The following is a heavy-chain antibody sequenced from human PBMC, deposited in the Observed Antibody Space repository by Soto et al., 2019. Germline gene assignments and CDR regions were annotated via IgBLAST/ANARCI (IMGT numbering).Heavy chain of an antibody. V-gene: IGHV2-5*01. D-gene: IGHD3-22*01. CDR2: IYWNDGK. CDR1: GFSLSTSGVG. Sequence: QITLKESGPTLVKPTQTLTLTCTFSGFSLSTSGVGVGWIRQPPGKALEWLALIYWNDGKRYSPSLKSRLTITKDTSKNQVILTMTNMDPVDTATYYCAHRVTYYYDSSGYYWFDPWGQGTLVTVSS. J-gene: IGHJ5*02. CDR3: AHRVTYYYDSSGYYWFDP.